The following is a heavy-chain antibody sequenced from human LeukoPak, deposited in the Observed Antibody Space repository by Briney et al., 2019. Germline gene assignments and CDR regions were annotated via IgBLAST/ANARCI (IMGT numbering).Heavy chain of an antibody. D-gene: IGHD3-22*01. CDR3: AKMSAGDSSGYNYYFDY. CDR2: ISGSGGST. CDR1: GFTFSSHA. J-gene: IGHJ4*02. Sequence: GGSLRLSCAASGFTFSSHAMSWVRQAPGKGLEWVSAISGSGGSTYYADSVKGRFTIPRDNSKNTLYLQMNSLRAEDTAVYYCAKMSAGDSSGYNYYFDYWGQGTLVTVSS. V-gene: IGHV3-23*01.